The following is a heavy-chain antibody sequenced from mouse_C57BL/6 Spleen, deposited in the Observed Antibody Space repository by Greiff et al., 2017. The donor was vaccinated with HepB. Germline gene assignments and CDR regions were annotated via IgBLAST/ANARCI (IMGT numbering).Heavy chain of an antibody. CDR3: ARVYSNSYWYFDV. J-gene: IGHJ1*03. V-gene: IGHV1-69*01. Sequence: QVQLQQPGAELVMPGASVKLSCKASGYTFTSYWMHWVKQRPGQGLEWIGEIDPSDSYTNYNQKFKGKSTLTVDKSSSTAYMQLSSLTSEDSAVYYCARVYSNSYWYFDVWGTGTMVTVSS. CDR2: IDPSDSYT. D-gene: IGHD2-5*01. CDR1: GYTFTSYW.